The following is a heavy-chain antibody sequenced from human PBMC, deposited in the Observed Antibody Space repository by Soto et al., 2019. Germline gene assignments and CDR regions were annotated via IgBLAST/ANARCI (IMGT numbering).Heavy chain of an antibody. Sequence: ASVKVSCKASGYTFTSYDINWVRQATGQGLEWMGWMNPNSGNTGYAQKFQGRVTMTRNTSISTAYMELSSLRSEDTAVYYCARGGYSGFIYYSYYYMDVWGKGTTVTVSS. CDR1: GYTFTSYD. V-gene: IGHV1-8*01. CDR2: MNPNSGNT. J-gene: IGHJ6*03. CDR3: ARGGYSGFIYYSYYYMDV. D-gene: IGHD5-12*01.